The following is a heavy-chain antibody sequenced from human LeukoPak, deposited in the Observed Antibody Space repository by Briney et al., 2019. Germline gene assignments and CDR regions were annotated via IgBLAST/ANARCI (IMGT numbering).Heavy chain of an antibody. V-gene: IGHV3-23*01. CDR3: ARARNNYDSSGFSALDY. CDR1: GFTFSSYA. J-gene: IGHJ4*02. Sequence: GGSLRLSCAASGFTFSSYAMSWVRQAPGKGLEWVSVISGSGGSTYYADSVKGRFTISRDNSQSTLYLQMNSLRAEDTAVYYCARARNNYDSSGFSALDYWGQGTLVTVSS. CDR2: ISGSGGST. D-gene: IGHD3-22*01.